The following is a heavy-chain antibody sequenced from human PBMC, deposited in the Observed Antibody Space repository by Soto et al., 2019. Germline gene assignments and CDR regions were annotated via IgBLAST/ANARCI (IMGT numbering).Heavy chain of an antibody. CDR2: VTGSGVST. J-gene: IGHJ4*02. CDR1: GCTCISFA. D-gene: IGHD1-1*01. Sequence: PGLFQSLPSVASGCTCISFAVNWIRPATGKGLGWVSTVTGSGVSTFYANSVKGRFTISRDNSKNSLYLQMNSLKAEDTAIYYCATGGRYTSVQYFDSWGQGTLVTVSS. CDR3: ATGGRYTSVQYFDS. V-gene: IGHV3-23*01.